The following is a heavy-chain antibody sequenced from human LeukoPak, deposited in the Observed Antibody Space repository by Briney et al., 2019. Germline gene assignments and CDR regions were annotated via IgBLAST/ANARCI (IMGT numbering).Heavy chain of an antibody. CDR2: ISGSGGST. Sequence: GGSLRLSWAASGFTFSSYAMSWVRQAPGKGLEWVSAISGSGGSTYYADSVKGRFTISRDNSKNTLYLQMNSLRAEDTAVYYCANGPYYDILTGYYPRYYYYGMDVWGQGTTVTVSS. J-gene: IGHJ6*02. CDR3: ANGPYYDILTGYYPRYYYYGMDV. D-gene: IGHD3-9*01. V-gene: IGHV3-23*01. CDR1: GFTFSSYA.